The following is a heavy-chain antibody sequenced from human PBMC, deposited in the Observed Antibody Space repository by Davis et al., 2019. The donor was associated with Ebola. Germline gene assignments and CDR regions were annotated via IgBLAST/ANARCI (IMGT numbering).Heavy chain of an antibody. J-gene: IGHJ4*02. CDR3: ARDRGDYAPFDY. CDR1: GGSISGSNW. D-gene: IGHD4-17*01. Sequence: MPSETLSLTCAVSGGSISGSNWWSWVRQPPGKGLEWIGEIYHSGSTNYNPSLKSRVTISVDKSKNQFSLKLSSVTAADTAVYYCARDRGDYAPFDYWGQGTLVTVSS. CDR2: IYHSGST. V-gene: IGHV4-4*02.